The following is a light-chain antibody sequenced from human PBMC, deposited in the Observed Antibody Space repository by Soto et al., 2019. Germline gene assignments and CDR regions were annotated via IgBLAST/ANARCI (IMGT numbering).Light chain of an antibody. Sequence: DIQMTQFPSSLSASVGDRVTITCRASQGIRNDLSWYQQKTGKAPKRLIYAASSFQSGVPSRFSGSELGTAFTLAISSLQPEDFATFYCVPHSSYPLTFGHGTKVDIK. CDR3: VPHSSYPLT. V-gene: IGKV1-17*01. CDR2: AAS. J-gene: IGKJ1*01. CDR1: QGIRND.